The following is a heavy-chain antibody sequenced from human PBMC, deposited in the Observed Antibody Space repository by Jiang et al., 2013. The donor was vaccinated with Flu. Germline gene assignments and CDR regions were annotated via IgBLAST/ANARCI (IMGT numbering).Heavy chain of an antibody. Sequence: SGAEVKKPGSSVKVSCKASGGTFSSYAISWVRQAPGQGLEWMGGIIPIFGTANYAQKFQGRVTITADESTSTAYMELSSLRSEDTAVYYCARDQQERLVPASLGYYYYGMDVWGQGTTVTVSS. CDR2: IIPIFGTA. CDR3: ARDQQERLVPASLGYYYYGMDV. CDR1: GGTFSSYA. D-gene: IGHD2-2*01. V-gene: IGHV1-69*01. J-gene: IGHJ6*02.